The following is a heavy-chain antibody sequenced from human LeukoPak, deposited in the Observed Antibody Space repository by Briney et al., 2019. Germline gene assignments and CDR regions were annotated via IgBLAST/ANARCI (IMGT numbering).Heavy chain of an antibody. D-gene: IGHD1-26*01. J-gene: IGHJ6*02. CDR1: GFTFSSYG. Sequence: GGSLRLSCAASGFTFSSYGMHWVRQAPGKGLEWVAVISYDGSDKYYADSVKGRFTISRDNSKNTLYLQMNSLRAEDTAVYYCAKDRDEGWEPETNYYYYGMDVWGQGTTVTVSS. CDR3: AKDRDEGWEPETNYYYYGMDV. V-gene: IGHV3-30*18. CDR2: ISYDGSDK.